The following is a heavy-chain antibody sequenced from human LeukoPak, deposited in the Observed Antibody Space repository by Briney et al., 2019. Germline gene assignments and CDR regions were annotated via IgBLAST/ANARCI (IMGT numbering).Heavy chain of an antibody. Sequence: GTSVKVSCKASGYTFTNYFMHWVRQAPGQGLEWMGVINPSGGGTTYAQRFQGRVTMTRDTSTSTVHMELSSLRSEDTAVYYCARGGKDTAMVKDYYYYYGMDVWGQGTTVTVSS. CDR2: INPSGGGT. V-gene: IGHV1-46*01. CDR1: GYTFTNYF. D-gene: IGHD5-18*01. CDR3: ARGGKDTAMVKDYYYYYGMDV. J-gene: IGHJ6*02.